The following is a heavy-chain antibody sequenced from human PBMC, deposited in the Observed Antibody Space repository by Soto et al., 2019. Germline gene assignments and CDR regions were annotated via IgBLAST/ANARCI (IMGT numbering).Heavy chain of an antibody. D-gene: IGHD3-10*01. CDR1: GGSISSYY. Sequence: TSETLSLTCTVSGGSISSYYWSWIRQPPGKGLEWIGYIYYSGSTNYNPSLKSRVTISVDTSKNQFSLKLSSVTAADTAVYYCARDLLVGESDYWGQGTLVTVSS. CDR2: IYYSGST. J-gene: IGHJ4*02. CDR3: ARDLLVGESDY. V-gene: IGHV4-59*01.